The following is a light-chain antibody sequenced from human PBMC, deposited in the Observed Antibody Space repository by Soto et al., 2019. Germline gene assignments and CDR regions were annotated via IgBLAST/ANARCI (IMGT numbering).Light chain of an antibody. J-gene: IGLJ1*01. Sequence: QSVLTQPPSVSGAPGQRVTISCTGSSSNIGAGYDVHWYQQLPGTAPKLLIYGSTNRPSGVPDRFSGSKSGTSASLAITGLQAEDEADYYCQSYDGTLSGYYVFGIGTKVTVL. CDR3: QSYDGTLSGYYV. CDR2: GST. V-gene: IGLV1-40*01. CDR1: SSNIGAGYD.